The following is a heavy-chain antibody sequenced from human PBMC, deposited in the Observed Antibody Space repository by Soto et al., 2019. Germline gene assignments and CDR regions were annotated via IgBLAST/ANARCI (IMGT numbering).Heavy chain of an antibody. CDR3: ARLGSSGWYQGSYFDY. CDR2: ILYSGST. D-gene: IGHD6-19*01. CDR1: GGSITRNNHY. V-gene: IGHV4-39*01. J-gene: IGHJ4*02. Sequence: QLQLQESGPGLVKPSETLSLTCIVSGGSITRNNHYWGWIRQSPGKGLEWIGSILYSGSTNYNPSLKSRVTLSVETSMNPFRLKMTSVTAADSALYYCARLGSSGWYQGSYFDYWGQGTVVTVSS.